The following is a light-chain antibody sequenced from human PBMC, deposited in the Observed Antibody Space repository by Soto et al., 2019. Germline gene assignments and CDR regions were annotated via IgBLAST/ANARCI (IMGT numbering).Light chain of an antibody. Sequence: QSALTQPASVSGSPGQSITISCTGSSSDVGSYNLVSWYQQYPGKAPNLMIYEVSKWPSGVFNRFSGSKSGNTASLTISGLQGEDEADYYCCSYAGGRSGVFGGGTKLTVL. J-gene: IGLJ3*02. CDR1: SSDVGSYNL. CDR3: CSYAGGRSGV. V-gene: IGLV2-23*02. CDR2: EVS.